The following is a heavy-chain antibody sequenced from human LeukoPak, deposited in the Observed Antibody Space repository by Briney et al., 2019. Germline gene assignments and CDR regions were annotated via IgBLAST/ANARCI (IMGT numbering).Heavy chain of an antibody. CDR3: ARSVVNRYFDY. V-gene: IGHV3-23*01. CDR2: ISGSGGST. CDR1: GFTFSSYG. D-gene: IGHD3-22*01. Sequence: GGSLRLSCAASGFTFSSYGMSWVRQAPGKGLEWVSAISGSGGSTYYADSVKGRFTISRDNSKNTLYLQMNSLRAEDTAVYYCARSVVNRYFDYWGQGTMVTVSS. J-gene: IGHJ4*02.